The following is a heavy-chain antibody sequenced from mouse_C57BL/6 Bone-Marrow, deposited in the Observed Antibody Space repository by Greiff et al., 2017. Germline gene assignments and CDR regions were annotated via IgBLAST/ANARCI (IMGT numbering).Heavy chain of an antibody. V-gene: IGHV7-3*01. D-gene: IGHD2-3*01. CDR3: ARLGTTMDY. J-gene: IGHJ4*01. CDR1: GFTFTDYY. Sequence: EVKVVESGGGLVQPGGSLSLSCAASGFTFTDYYMSWVRQPPGKALEWLGFIRNKANGYTTEYSASVKGRFTISRDNSQSILYLQMNALRAEDSATYYCARLGTTMDYWGPGTSVTVSS. CDR2: IRNKANGYTT.